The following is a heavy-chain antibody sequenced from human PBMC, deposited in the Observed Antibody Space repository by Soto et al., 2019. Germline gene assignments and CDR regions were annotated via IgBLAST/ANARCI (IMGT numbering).Heavy chain of an antibody. D-gene: IGHD3-10*01. V-gene: IGHV4-34*01. CDR3: ARGKVRGVSMGPYAFDI. CDR1: GGSFSGYY. J-gene: IGHJ3*02. CDR2: INHSGRT. Sequence: QVQLQQWGAGLLKPSETLSLTCAVYGGSFSGYYWRWISQPPGKGREWIGEINHSGRTNYNPSLKSRVTISVDTAKNQFSLKLSSVTAADTAVYYCARGKVRGVSMGPYAFDIWGQGTMVTVSS.